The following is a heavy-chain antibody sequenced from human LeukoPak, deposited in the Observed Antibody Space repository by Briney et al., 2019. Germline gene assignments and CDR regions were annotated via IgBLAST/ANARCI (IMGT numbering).Heavy chain of an antibody. V-gene: IGHV3-23*01. Sequence: QPGGSLRLSCAASGFTFSSYAMSWVRQAPGKGLEWVSAISGSGGSTYYADSGKGRFTISRDNSKNTLYLQMNSLRAEDTAVYYCAKLQYYYDSSGYYESYYYYAMDVWGQGTTVTVSS. CDR3: AKLQYYYDSSGYYESYYYYAMDV. CDR2: ISGSGGST. CDR1: GFTFSSYA. D-gene: IGHD3-22*01. J-gene: IGHJ6*02.